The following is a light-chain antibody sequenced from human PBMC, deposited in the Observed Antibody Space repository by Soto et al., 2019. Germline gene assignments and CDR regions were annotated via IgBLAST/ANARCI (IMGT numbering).Light chain of an antibody. CDR1: NIGSKN. Sequence: SYELTQPPSLSVAPGKTATLTCGGNNIGSKNVHWYQQKPGQAPVLVIYFDSDRPSGIPERFSGSNSGNTATLTISRVEAGDEADYYCQVWDSDSDQYVFGTGTKLTVL. CDR3: QVWDSDSDQYV. V-gene: IGLV3-21*04. CDR2: FDS. J-gene: IGLJ1*01.